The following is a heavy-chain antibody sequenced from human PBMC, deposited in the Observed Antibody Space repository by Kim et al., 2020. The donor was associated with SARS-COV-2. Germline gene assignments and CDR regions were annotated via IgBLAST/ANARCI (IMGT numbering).Heavy chain of an antibody. Sequence: GGSLRLSCAASGVTFSSYGLTWVRQAPGKGLEWVAGISASGGDTHYAVSVQGRFTISRDNSRNARNLEMNSLRAEDTALYYCAKVTKKTAPFYDSWGQGTLVTVSS. V-gene: IGHV3-23*01. CDR3: AKVTKKTAPFYDS. CDR2: ISASGGDT. D-gene: IGHD3-3*02. CDR1: GVTFSSYG. J-gene: IGHJ4*02.